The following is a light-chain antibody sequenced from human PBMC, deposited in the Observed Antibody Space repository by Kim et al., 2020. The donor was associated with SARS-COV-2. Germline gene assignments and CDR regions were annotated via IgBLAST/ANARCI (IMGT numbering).Light chain of an antibody. J-gene: IGKJ2*01. CDR3: QHYSRFPYT. Sequence: SASVGDRVTINCRASQTISTWLAWYQQKPGKAPNLLIYLASTLETGFPSRFIGSGSGTEFTLTIDSLQPDDFATYFCQHYSRFPYTFGQGTKLEI. CDR2: LAS. V-gene: IGKV1-5*03. CDR1: QTISTW.